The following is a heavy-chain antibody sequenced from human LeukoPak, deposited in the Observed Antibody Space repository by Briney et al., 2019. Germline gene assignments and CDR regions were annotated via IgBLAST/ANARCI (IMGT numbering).Heavy chain of an antibody. CDR2: IYYSGST. J-gene: IGHJ4*02. V-gene: IGHV4-59*08. CDR3: ARLGGVAAAGDY. CDR1: GGSISSYY. D-gene: IGHD6-13*01. Sequence: SETLSLTCTVSGGSISSYYWSWIRQPPGKGLEWIGYIYYSGSTNYNPSLKSRVTISVDTSKNQFSLKLSSVTAADTAVYYCARLGGVAAAGDYWGQGTLVTVSS.